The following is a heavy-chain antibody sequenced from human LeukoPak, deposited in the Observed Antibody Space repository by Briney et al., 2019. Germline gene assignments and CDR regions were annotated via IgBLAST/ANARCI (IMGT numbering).Heavy chain of an antibody. Sequence: EWIRYIYYNGSNNYNPSLKRRVTISVDTSKDQFSLKLSSVTAADTVVYYCAREVPSSWGDPNWLDPWGQGTLVIVSS. CDR3: AREVPSSWGDPNWLDP. D-gene: IGHD3-16*01. J-gene: IGHJ5*02. V-gene: IGHV4-59*01. CDR2: IYYNGSN.